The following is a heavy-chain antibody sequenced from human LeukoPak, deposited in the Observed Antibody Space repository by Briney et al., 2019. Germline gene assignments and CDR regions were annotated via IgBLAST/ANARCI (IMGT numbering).Heavy chain of an antibody. CDR2: IYDRGST. J-gene: IGHJ4*02. V-gene: IGHV4-61*05. Sequence: PSETLSLTCTVSGGSISSSSYFWDWIRQPPGKGLEWIGNIYDRGSTKYNPSLKSRVTISVDTSKNQFSLRLSSVTAADTAVYYCARGRTFDNWGQGTLVTVSS. CDR3: ARGRTFDN. CDR1: GGSISSSSYF.